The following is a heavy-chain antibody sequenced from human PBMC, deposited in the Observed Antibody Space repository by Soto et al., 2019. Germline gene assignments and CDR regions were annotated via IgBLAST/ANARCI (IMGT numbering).Heavy chain of an antibody. CDR2: INPILGIA. Sequence: QVQLVQSGAEVKKPGSSVKVSCKASGGTFSSYTISWVRQAPGQGLEWMGRINPILGIANYAQKFQGRVTITADKSTSTAYMELSSLRSEDTAVYYCARWDRYCSGGSCYSHAFDIWGQGTMVTVSS. CDR1: GGTFSSYT. J-gene: IGHJ3*02. V-gene: IGHV1-69*02. D-gene: IGHD2-15*01. CDR3: ARWDRYCSGGSCYSHAFDI.